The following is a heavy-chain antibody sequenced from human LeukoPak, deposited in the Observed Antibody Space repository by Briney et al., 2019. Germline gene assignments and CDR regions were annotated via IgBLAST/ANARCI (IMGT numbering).Heavy chain of an antibody. J-gene: IGHJ5*02. V-gene: IGHV1-18*01. D-gene: IGHD2-2*01. Sequence: ASVKVSCKASGYTFTSYGIGWVRQAPGRGLEWMGWISAYNGNTNYAQKLQGRVTMTTDTSTSTAYMELRSLRSDDTAVYYCARQLLLDNWFDPWGQGTLVTVSS. CDR3: ARQLLLDNWFDP. CDR1: GYTFTSYG. CDR2: ISAYNGNT.